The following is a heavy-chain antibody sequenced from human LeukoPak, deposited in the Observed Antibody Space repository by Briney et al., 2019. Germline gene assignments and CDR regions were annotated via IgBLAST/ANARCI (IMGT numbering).Heavy chain of an antibody. CDR3: ARVEGYYYYYMDV. V-gene: IGHV4-61*05. CDR1: GGSISSSSYY. D-gene: IGHD3-3*01. Sequence: PSETLSLTCTVSGGSISSSSYYWGWIRQPPGKGLEWIGYIYYSGSTNYNPSLKSRVTISVDTSKNQFSLKLSSVTAADTAVYYCARVEGYYYYYMDVWGKGTTVTVSS. CDR2: IYYSGST. J-gene: IGHJ6*03.